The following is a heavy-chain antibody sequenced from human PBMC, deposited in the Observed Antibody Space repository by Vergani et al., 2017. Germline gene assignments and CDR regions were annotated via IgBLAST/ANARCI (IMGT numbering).Heavy chain of an antibody. J-gene: IGHJ2*01. CDR3: ARGAAAGTGWYFDL. CDR1: GFTFSSYD. V-gene: IGHV3-13*05. D-gene: IGHD6-13*01. Sequence: EVQLVESGGGLVQPGGSLRLSCAASGFTFSSYDMPWVRQATGKGLEWVSAIGTAGDPYYPGSVKGRFTISRENAKNSLYLQMNSLRAGDTAVYYCARGAAAGTGWYFDLWGRGTLVTVSS. CDR2: IGTAGDP.